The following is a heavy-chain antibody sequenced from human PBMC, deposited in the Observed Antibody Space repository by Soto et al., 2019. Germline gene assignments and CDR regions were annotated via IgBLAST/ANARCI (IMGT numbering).Heavy chain of an antibody. J-gene: IGHJ6*01. V-gene: IGHV1-18*04. CDR2: INTYSGKT. CDR1: GYTFNSHG. CDR3: ARGPGGATKPYYYYAMDV. Sequence: QVHLVQSGGEVKKPGTSVKVSCKASGYTFNSHGISWVRQAPGQGLEWMGWINTYSGKTNYAQKFQGRGTMTTTTPTNTTYLELRSLRSGDTAVYYCARGPGGATKPYYYYAMDVWGQGTPITVSS. D-gene: IGHD1-26*01.